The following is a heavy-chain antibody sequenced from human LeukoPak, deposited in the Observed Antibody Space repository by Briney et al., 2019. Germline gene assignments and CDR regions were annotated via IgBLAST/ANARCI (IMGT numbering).Heavy chain of an antibody. Sequence: SVKVSCKASGGTFSSYAISWVRQAPGQGLEWMGGIIPIFGTANYAQKFQGRVTITADKSTSTAYMELSSLRSEDTAVYYCARRGSRGYSYEVWGQGTLVTVSS. J-gene: IGHJ4*02. D-gene: IGHD5-18*01. V-gene: IGHV1-69*06. CDR3: ARRGSRGYSYEV. CDR2: IIPIFGTA. CDR1: GGTFSSYA.